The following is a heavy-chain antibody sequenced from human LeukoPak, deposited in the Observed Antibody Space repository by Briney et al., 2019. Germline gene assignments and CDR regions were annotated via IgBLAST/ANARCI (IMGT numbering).Heavy chain of an antibody. D-gene: IGHD3-9*01. CDR3: ARDFSYFRIHFDY. Sequence: ETLSLTCAVYGGSFSGYYWSWVRQAPGKGLEWVSSISTSSSYIYYADSVKGRFTVSRDNAKNSLYLQMDSLRAEDTAVYYCARDFSYFRIHFDYWGQGTLVTVSS. V-gene: IGHV3-21*01. CDR1: GGSFSGYY. J-gene: IGHJ4*02. CDR2: ISTSSSYI.